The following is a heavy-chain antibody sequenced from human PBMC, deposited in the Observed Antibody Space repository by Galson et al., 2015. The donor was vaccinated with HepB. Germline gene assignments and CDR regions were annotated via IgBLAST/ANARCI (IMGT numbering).Heavy chain of an antibody. D-gene: IGHD6-13*01. V-gene: IGHV3-21*01. Sequence: SLRLSCAASGFNFGTFTMNWVRQVPGKGLEWVSSISSSSRYIYYADSMKGRFTISRDNAKNSLYLQMNSLRAEDTAVYYCARDASGAAASDYWGQGTLVTVSS. CDR2: ISSSSRYI. CDR3: ARDASGAAASDY. CDR1: GFNFGTFT. J-gene: IGHJ4*02.